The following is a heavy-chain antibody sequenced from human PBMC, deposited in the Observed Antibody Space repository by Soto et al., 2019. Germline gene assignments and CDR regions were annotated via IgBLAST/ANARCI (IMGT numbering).Heavy chain of an antibody. D-gene: IGHD3-10*01. Sequence: SETLSLTCTVSGGSISSYYWSWIRQPPGKGLEWIGYIYYSGSTNYNPSLKSRVTISVDTSKNQFSLKLSSVTAADTAVYYCARDSKRGYGSGSSPGYGMDVWGQGTTVTVSS. CDR3: ARDSKRGYGSGSSPGYGMDV. CDR1: GGSISSYY. V-gene: IGHV4-59*01. J-gene: IGHJ6*02. CDR2: IYYSGST.